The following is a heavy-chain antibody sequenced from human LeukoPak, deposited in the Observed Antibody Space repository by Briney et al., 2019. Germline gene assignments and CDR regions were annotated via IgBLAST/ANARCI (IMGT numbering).Heavy chain of an antibody. D-gene: IGHD3-9*01. V-gene: IGHV4-61*08. CDR1: GGSISSGGYY. Sequence: PSETLSLTCTVSGGSISSGGYYWSWIRQPPGKGLEWIGYVYSSGTTNYNPSLESRVTISVDTSKNQFSLKLTSVTAADTAVYYCARAVRYYDISDWGQGTLVTVSS. J-gene: IGHJ4*02. CDR2: VYSSGTT. CDR3: ARAVRYYDISD.